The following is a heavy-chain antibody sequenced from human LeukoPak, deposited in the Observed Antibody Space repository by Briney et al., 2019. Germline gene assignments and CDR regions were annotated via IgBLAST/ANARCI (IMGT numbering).Heavy chain of an antibody. CDR2: MNPNTGNT. D-gene: IGHD2-2*01. CDR1: GYTVTNYD. CDR3: ARVNCSSTSCRSKSLDY. J-gene: IGHJ4*02. V-gene: IGHV1-8*01. Sequence: GASVKLSCKASGYTVTNYDINCGRQATGQGLEGRGWMNPNTGNTAYAQKFQGRVTMTRNTSISKAYMELSSLRYEDTAIYYCARVNCSSTSCRSKSLDYWGQGTLVTVSS.